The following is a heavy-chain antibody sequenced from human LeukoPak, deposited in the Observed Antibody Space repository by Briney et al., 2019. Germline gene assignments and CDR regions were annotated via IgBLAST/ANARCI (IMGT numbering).Heavy chain of an antibody. CDR1: GGSISSGGYY. Sequence: SETLSLTCTVSGGSISSGGYYWSWIRQHPGKGLEWIGYIYHSGSTYYNPSLKSRVTISVDTSKNQFSLKLSSVTAADTAVYYCARDSLAVAGTMIDYWGQGTLVTVSS. CDR2: IYHSGST. J-gene: IGHJ4*02. CDR3: ARDSLAVAGTMIDY. V-gene: IGHV4-31*03. D-gene: IGHD6-19*01.